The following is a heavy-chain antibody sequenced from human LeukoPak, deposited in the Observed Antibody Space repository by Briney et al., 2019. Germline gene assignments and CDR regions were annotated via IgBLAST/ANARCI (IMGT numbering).Heavy chain of an antibody. CDR3: AKVRGQYSSHFFFDI. Sequence: GGSLRLSCTGSGFTFVYYCRHWVRQAPGKGLEWLSIISYNGGFIDYADSVKARFTISRYNAKNSLYLQLDSIRAEDTAIYYCAKVRGQYSSHFFFDIWGQGTLVTVSS. D-gene: IGHD6-19*01. CDR1: GFTFVYYC. V-gene: IGHV3-9*01. CDR2: ISYNGGFI. J-gene: IGHJ5*02.